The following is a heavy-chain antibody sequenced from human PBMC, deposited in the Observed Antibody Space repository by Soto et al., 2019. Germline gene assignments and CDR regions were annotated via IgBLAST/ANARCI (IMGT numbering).Heavy chain of an antibody. V-gene: IGHV3-21*01. D-gene: IGHD1-1*01. CDR3: ARHGTTGRGYYYYGMDV. CDR2: ISSSSSYI. J-gene: IGHJ6*02. Sequence: GGSLRLSWAASGFTFSSYSMNWVRQAPGKGLEWVSSISSSSSYIYYADSVKGRFTISRDNAKNSLYLQMSSLRAEDTAVYYCARHGTTGRGYYYYGMDVWGQGTTVTVSS. CDR1: GFTFSSYS.